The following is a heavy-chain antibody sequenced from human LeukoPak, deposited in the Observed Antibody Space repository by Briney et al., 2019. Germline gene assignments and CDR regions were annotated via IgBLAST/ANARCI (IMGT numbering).Heavy chain of an antibody. CDR1: GFSVSRSW. D-gene: IGHD1-26*01. CDR2: LSSDGRFT. CDR3: ARGPDHGGSYYHD. Sequence: GGSLRLSCAASGFSVSRSWMYWVRQAPGKGLLWDSRLSSDGRFTEYADSVKGRFTISRDNVKNTLFLQLSSLRAEDTAIYYCARGPDHGGSYYHDWGQGTLVTVSS. V-gene: IGHV3-74*03. J-gene: IGHJ4*02.